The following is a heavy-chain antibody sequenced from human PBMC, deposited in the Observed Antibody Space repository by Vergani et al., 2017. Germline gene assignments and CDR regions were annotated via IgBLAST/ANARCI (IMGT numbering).Heavy chain of an antibody. V-gene: IGHV5-51*01. CDR1: GYSFINYW. J-gene: IGHJ4*02. Sequence: EVQLVQSGAEVKKPGESLKIACQMSGYSFINYWIGWVRQMPGKGLEWMGIIHPADSDTRYSPSFQGQVTISVDKSISTAYLQLSSLRASDSAMYYCARLXGRDSSGSKYFDYWGQGTLVTVSS. CDR2: IHPADSDT. CDR3: ARLXGRDSSGSKYFDY. D-gene: IGHD3-22*01.